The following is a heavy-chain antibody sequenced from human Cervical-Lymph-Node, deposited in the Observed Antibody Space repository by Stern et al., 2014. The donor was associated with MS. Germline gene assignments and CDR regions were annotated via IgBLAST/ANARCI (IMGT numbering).Heavy chain of an antibody. CDR1: GDSISSYTHY. CDR3: AKHACTGAACPFDL. J-gene: IGHJ4*02. CDR2: VYYSGAT. Sequence: QLQLQESGPGLVKPSETLSLTCAVSGDSISSYTHYWAWIRQPPGKGLEWIGSVYYSGATYYTPPLKGPVPISVDTSKNHFSLGLNSVTAADTAVYYCAKHACTGAACPFDLWGQGTLVTVSS. V-gene: IGHV4-39*01. D-gene: IGHD2-8*02.